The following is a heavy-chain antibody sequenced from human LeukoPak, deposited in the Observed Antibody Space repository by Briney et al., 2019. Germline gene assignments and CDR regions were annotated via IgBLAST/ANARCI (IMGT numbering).Heavy chain of an antibody. D-gene: IGHD6-13*01. V-gene: IGHV3-74*01. CDR1: GFTFSSYW. J-gene: IGHJ2*01. CDR3: AKAIAAPVWYFDL. Sequence: GGSLRLSCAASGFTFSSYWMHWVRQAPGKGLVWVSRINSEGSSTGYADSVKGRFTISRDNSRNTLYLQMNTLRAEDTAVYYCAKAIAAPVWYFDLWGRDTLVTVSS. CDR2: INSEGSST.